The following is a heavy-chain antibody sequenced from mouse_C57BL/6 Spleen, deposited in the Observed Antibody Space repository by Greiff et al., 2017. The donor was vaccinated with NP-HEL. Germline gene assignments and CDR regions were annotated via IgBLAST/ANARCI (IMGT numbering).Heavy chain of an antibody. J-gene: IGHJ1*03. CDR1: GFTFSSYA. D-gene: IGHD2-4*01. Sequence: EVHLVESGGGLVKPGGSLKLSCAASGFTFSSYAMSWVRQTPEKRLEWVATISDGGSYTYYPDNVKGRFTISRDNAKNNLYLQMSHLKSEDTAMYYCARDGRIYYDSPYWYFDVWGTGTTVTVSS. CDR3: ARDGRIYYDSPYWYFDV. CDR2: ISDGGSYT. V-gene: IGHV5-4*01.